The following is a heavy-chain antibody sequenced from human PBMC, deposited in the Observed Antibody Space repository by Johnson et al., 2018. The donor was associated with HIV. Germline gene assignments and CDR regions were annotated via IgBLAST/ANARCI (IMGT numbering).Heavy chain of an antibody. Sequence: QVQLVESGGGVVQPGRSVRLSCAASGLNFSDYGMHWVRQAPGKGLEWVAVISFDGSNEYYADSVKGRFTISRDNSKNTLYLQMNSLRAEDTAVYYCAREYVGQWLGQRHAFDIWGQGTMVTVSS. CDR1: GLNFSDYG. V-gene: IGHV3-30*04. CDR3: AREYVGQWLGQRHAFDI. D-gene: IGHD6-19*01. CDR2: ISFDGSNE. J-gene: IGHJ3*02.